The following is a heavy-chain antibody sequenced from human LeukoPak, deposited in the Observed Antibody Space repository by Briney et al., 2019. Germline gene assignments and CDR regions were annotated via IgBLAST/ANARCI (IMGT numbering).Heavy chain of an antibody. CDR3: ARAATLGYCSSTSCYVRGWFDP. V-gene: IGHV4-59*01. D-gene: IGHD2-2*01. Sequence: PSETLSLTCSVSGGSISPYYWGWIRQPPGKGLEWIGYIYYSGSTNYNPSLKSRVTISVDTSKNHFSLKLSSVTAADTAVYYCARAATLGYCSSTSCYVRGWFDPWGQGTLVTVSS. CDR1: GGSISPYY. CDR2: IYYSGST. J-gene: IGHJ5*02.